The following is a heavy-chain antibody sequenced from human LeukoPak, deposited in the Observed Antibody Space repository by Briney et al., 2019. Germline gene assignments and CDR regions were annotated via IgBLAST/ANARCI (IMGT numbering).Heavy chain of an antibody. Sequence: GGSLRLSCAASGFTFSSYAMHWVRQAPGKGLEWVAVISYDGSNKYYADSVKGRFTISRDNSKTTLYLQMNSLRAEDTAVYYCARGPRNCSSTSCYFNWFNPWGKGPLVTVSP. V-gene: IGHV3-30*04. D-gene: IGHD2-2*01. J-gene: IGHJ5*02. CDR1: GFTFSSYA. CDR2: ISYDGSNK. CDR3: ARGPRNCSSTSCYFNWFNP.